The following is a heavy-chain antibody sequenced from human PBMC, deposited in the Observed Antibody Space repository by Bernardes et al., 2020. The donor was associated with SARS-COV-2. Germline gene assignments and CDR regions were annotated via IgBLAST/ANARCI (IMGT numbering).Heavy chain of an antibody. D-gene: IGHD3-3*01. J-gene: IGHJ4*02. CDR3: ARHRPGVLEWLSFFDY. CDR2: IYYSGST. CDR1: GGSISSSSYY. V-gene: IGHV4-39*01. Sequence: SETLSLTCTVSGGSISSSSYYWGWILQPPGKGLDWIGSIYYSGSTYYNPSLKSRVTISVDTSKNQFSLKLSSVPAADTAVYYCARHRPGVLEWLSFFDYWGQGTLVTVSS.